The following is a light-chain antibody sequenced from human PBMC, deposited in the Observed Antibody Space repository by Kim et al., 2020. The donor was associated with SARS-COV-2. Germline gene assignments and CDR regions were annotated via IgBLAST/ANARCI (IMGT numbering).Light chain of an antibody. CDR3: QQYADLYT. CDR2: DVS. CDR1: QDIRKN. J-gene: IGKJ2*01. Sequence: DIQMTQSPSSLSASVGDRVTITCQASQDIRKNLNWFQQKPGKAPKLMIYDVSMLETGVPSRFSGSGSGTEFIFSISNLQPEDIATYFCQQYADLYTFGQGTKLEI. V-gene: IGKV1-33*01.